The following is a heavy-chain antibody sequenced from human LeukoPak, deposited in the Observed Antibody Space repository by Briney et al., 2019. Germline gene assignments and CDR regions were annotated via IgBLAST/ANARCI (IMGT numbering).Heavy chain of an antibody. Sequence: SETLSLTCTVSGGSITGSSYYWGWIRQPPGKGLEWIGNMYYSGNTYYNPSLKSRVTISGDTSQTQFSLKVTSVTAADTAIYYCARQGQGFGRFWSGYDYWGPGTLVTVSS. J-gene: IGHJ4*02. CDR1: GGSITGSSYY. CDR2: MYYSGNT. V-gene: IGHV4-39*01. CDR3: ARQGQGFGRFWSGYDY. D-gene: IGHD3-3*01.